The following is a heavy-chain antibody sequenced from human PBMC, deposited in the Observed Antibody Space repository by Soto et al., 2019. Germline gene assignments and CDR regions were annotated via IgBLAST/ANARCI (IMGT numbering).Heavy chain of an antibody. CDR3: AKVGDLYNSFFDN. CDR2: ISSDGNKI. Sequence: QVQLVESGGGVGQPGRSLRLSCGASGFSFGAFGMHWVRQAPGKGLEWVAVISSDGNKIYYADSVKGRFTISRDISRNTLYLQMNGLRPEDTAVYYCAKVGDLYNSFFDNWGQGTPVTVSS. V-gene: IGHV3-30*18. D-gene: IGHD1-26*01. CDR1: GFSFGAFG. J-gene: IGHJ4*02.